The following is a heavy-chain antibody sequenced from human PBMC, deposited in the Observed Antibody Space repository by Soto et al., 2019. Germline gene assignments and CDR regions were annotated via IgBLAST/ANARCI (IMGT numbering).Heavy chain of an antibody. J-gene: IGHJ4*02. CDR3: ARGGGRSGSLYYFDY. CDR1: GGSISSGGYY. Sequence: QVQLQESGPGLVKPSQTLSLTCTVSGGSISSGGYYWSWIRQHPGKGLEWIGYIYYSGSTYYNPSLKSRVTISVDTSKNQFPLKLSSVTAADTAVYYCARGGGRSGSLYYFDYWGQGTLVTVSS. CDR2: IYYSGST. D-gene: IGHD3-10*01. V-gene: IGHV4-31*03.